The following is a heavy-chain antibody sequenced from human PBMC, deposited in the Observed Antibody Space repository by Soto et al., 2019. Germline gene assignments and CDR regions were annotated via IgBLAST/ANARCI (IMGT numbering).Heavy chain of an antibody. D-gene: IGHD6-6*01. CDR1: GGTFSSYA. V-gene: IGHV1-69*01. CDR2: IIPSFGTA. J-gene: IGHJ6*02. CDR3: ADNEYSSSSRSGYGMDV. Sequence: QVQLVQSGAEVMKPGSSVKVSCKASGGTFSSYAISWVRQAPGQGLEWMGGIIPSFGTANYAQKFQGRVTITADESTSTAYMELSSLISEDKAVYYCADNEYSSSSRSGYGMDVWGQGTTVTVSS.